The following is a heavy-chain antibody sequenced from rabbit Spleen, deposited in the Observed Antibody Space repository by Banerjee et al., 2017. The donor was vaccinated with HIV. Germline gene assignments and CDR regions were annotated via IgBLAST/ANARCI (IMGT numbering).Heavy chain of an antibody. CDR3: ARDTGTSFSTYGMDL. D-gene: IGHD8-1*01. V-gene: IGHV1S40*01. Sequence: QSLEESGGDLVKPGASLTLTCTASGFSFSGYYWICWVRQAPGKGLEWIACVSPSSVSTVYASWAKGRFTISKTSSTTVTLQMTSLTVADTATYFCARDTGTSFSTYGMDLWGPGTLVTVS. CDR1: GFSFSGYYW. CDR2: VSPSSVST. J-gene: IGHJ6*01.